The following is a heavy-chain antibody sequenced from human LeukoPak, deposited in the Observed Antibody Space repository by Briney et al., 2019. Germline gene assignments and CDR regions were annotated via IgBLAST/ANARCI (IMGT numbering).Heavy chain of an antibody. CDR3: AREGGELRAPFDY. CDR2: INSDGSST. CDR1: GFTFSSYW. V-gene: IGHV3-74*01. D-gene: IGHD1-26*01. J-gene: IGHJ4*02. Sequence: PGGSLRLSCAASGFTFSSYWMHWVRQAPGKGLVWVSRINSDGSSTIYADSVKGRFTISRDNAKNTLYLQMNSLRAEDTAVYYCAREGGELRAPFDYWGQGTLVTVSS.